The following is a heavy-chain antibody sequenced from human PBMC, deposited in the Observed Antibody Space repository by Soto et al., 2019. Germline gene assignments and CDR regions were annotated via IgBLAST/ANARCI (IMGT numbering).Heavy chain of an antibody. V-gene: IGHV3-23*01. J-gene: IGHJ3*02. CDR2: ITGSGGGT. D-gene: IGHD4-17*01. Sequence: PGGSLRLSCAGSRFSFSNYAMTWARQAPGEGLEWVSSITGSGGGTTYADSVKGRFTISRDNSKNILYLQMDSLRADDTAVYYCSTDPNGDYIGAFDNWGQGTMVTVSS. CDR1: RFSFSNYA. CDR3: STDPNGDYIGAFDN.